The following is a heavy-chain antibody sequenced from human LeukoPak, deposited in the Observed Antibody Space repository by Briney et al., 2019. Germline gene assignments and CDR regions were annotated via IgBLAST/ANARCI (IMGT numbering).Heavy chain of an antibody. J-gene: IGHJ4*02. V-gene: IGHV3-23*01. CDR3: AARYSSGWYYFDY. Sequence: GGSLRLSCAASGFTFRSYAMSWVRQAPGKGLEWVSAISGSGGSTYYADSVKGRFTISRDNSKNTLYLQMNSLRAEDTAVYYCAARYSSGWYYFDYWGQGTLVTVSS. CDR2: ISGSGGST. CDR1: GFTFRSYA. D-gene: IGHD6-19*01.